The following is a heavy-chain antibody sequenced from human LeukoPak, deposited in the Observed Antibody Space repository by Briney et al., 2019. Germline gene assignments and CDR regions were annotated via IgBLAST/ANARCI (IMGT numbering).Heavy chain of an antibody. CDR3: AVAGSGSYYRNYYYYYGMDV. CDR2: ISSNGGST. Sequence: GGSLRLSCAASGFTFSSYAMHWVRQAPGKGLEHVSAISSNGGSTYYANSVKGRFTISRDNSKNTLYLQMGSLRAEDMAVYYCAVAGSGSYYRNYYYYYGMDVWGQGTTVTVSS. CDR1: GFTFSSYA. J-gene: IGHJ6*02. V-gene: IGHV3-64*01. D-gene: IGHD3-10*01.